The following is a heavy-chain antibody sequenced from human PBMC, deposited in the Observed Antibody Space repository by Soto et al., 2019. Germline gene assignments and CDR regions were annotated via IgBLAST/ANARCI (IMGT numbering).Heavy chain of an antibody. J-gene: IGHJ6*02. CDR1: GYTFTSYY. V-gene: IGHV1-46*01. CDR3: ARERRVAVAGYYYYGMDV. CDR2: INPSGGST. Sequence: ALVKVSCKASGYTFTSYYMHWVRQAPGQGLEWMGIINPSGGSTSYAQKFQGRVTMARDTSTSTVYMELSSLRSEDTAVYYCARERRVAVAGYYYYGMDVWGQGTTVTVSS. D-gene: IGHD6-19*01.